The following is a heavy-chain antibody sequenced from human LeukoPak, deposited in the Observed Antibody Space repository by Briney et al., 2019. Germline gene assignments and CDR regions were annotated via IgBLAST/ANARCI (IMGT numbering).Heavy chain of an antibody. J-gene: IGHJ6*02. D-gene: IGHD4-23*01. CDR3: ARSDYGGHVYYYYGVDV. V-gene: IGHV3-48*03. CDR2: ISSSGSSI. CDR1: GFTFSSYE. Sequence: QARGSLRLSCAAAGFTFSSYEMNWVRPAPGKGLEWVSYISSSGSSIYYAGSVKGRFTISRDNATNSLHLQMNSLRADVTAVYYWARSDYGGHVYYYYGVDVWGQGTTVTVSS.